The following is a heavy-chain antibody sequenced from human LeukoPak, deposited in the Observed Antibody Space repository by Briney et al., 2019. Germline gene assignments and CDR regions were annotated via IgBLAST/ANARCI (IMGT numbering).Heavy chain of an antibody. CDR1: GFTFSSYG. CDR2: IWYDGSNK. V-gene: IGHV3-33*01. J-gene: IGHJ4*02. D-gene: IGHD3-10*01. Sequence: GGSLRLSCAASGFTFSSYGMHWVRQAPGKGLEWVAVIWYDGSNKYYADSVKGRFTISRDNSKNTLYLQMNSLRAEDTAVYYCARDLPYYYGSGSYYNYWGQGTLVTVSS. CDR3: ARDLPYYYGSGSYYNY.